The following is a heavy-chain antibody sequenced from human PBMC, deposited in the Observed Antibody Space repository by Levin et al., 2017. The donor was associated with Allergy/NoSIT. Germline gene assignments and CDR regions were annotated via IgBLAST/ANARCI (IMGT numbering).Heavy chain of an antibody. CDR1: GFTFSGSA. J-gene: IGHJ4*02. CDR3: TRLTGPNYDSSGNDY. D-gene: IGHD3-22*01. Sequence: GGSLRLSCAASGFTFSGSAMHWVRQASGKGLEWVGRIRSKANSYATAYAASVKGRFTISRDDSKNTAYLQMNSLKTEDTAVYYCTRLTGPNYDSSGNDYWGQGTLVTVSS. V-gene: IGHV3-73*01. CDR2: IRSKANSYAT.